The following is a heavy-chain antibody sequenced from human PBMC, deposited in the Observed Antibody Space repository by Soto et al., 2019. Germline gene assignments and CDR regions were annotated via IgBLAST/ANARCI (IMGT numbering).Heavy chain of an antibody. CDR3: AREGGDCGGGSCYRYYYGMDV. D-gene: IGHD2-15*01. CDR2: IYYSGST. Sequence: QVQLQESGPGLVKPSQTLSLTCTVSGGSISSGGYYWSWIRQHPGKGLEWIGYIYYSGSTYYNPSLKSRVTISVDTSKNQFSLKLSSATAADTAVYYCAREGGDCGGGSCYRYYYGMDVWGQGTTVTVSS. CDR1: GGSISSGGYY. J-gene: IGHJ6*02. V-gene: IGHV4-31*03.